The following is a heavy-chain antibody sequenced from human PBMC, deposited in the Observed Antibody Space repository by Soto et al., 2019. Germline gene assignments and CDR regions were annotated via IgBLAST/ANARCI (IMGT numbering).Heavy chain of an antibody. D-gene: IGHD3-3*01. CDR3: AKALRPTITIFGVVIPPFDY. CDR2: ISGSGGST. Sequence: EVQLLESGGGLVQPGGSLRLSCAASGFTFSSYAMSWVRQAPGKGLEWVSAISGSGGSTYYADSVKGRFTISRDNSKNTLYLQMNSLRAEDTAVYYCAKALRPTITIFGVVIPPFDYWGQGTLVTVSS. V-gene: IGHV3-23*01. CDR1: GFTFSSYA. J-gene: IGHJ4*02.